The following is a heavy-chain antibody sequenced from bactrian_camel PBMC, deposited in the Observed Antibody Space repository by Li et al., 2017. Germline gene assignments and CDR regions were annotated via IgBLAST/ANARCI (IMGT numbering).Heavy chain of an antibody. V-gene: IGHV3S1*01. Sequence: HVQLVESGGGLVQPGGSLRLSCAASGYTSGSNCMGWFRQAPGREREGIAAIYHPSGSTTYADSVKGRFTTSRDNAKNTLYLQMNSMKTEDTAVYYCAASITPLSFGYWCQGTHVTFS. CDR1: GYTSGSNC. J-gene: IGHJ6*01. CDR3: AASITPLSFGY. CDR2: IYHPSGST.